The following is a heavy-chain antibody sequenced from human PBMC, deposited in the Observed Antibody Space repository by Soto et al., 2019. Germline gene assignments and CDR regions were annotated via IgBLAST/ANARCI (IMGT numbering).Heavy chain of an antibody. Sequence: QVQLVQSGAEVKKPGSSVKVSRKASGGTFSSYTISWVRQAPGQGLEWMGRIIPILGIANYAQKFQGRVTITADKSTSTAYMELSSLRSEDTAVYYCARRDYYDSSGSNGFFDYWGQGTLVTVSS. D-gene: IGHD3-22*01. V-gene: IGHV1-69*02. CDR3: ARRDYYDSSGSNGFFDY. CDR1: GGTFSSYT. J-gene: IGHJ4*02. CDR2: IIPILGIA.